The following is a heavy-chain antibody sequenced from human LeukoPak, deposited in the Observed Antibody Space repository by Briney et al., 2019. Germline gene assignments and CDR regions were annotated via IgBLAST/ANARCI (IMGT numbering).Heavy chain of an antibody. V-gene: IGHV4-59*01. CDR1: DGSISSYY. CDR3: ARDRAPVGATGHYYYMDV. CDR2: MYYSGRT. Sequence: SETLSLTCTVSDGSISSYYWSWIRQPPGKGLEWIGFMYYSGRTNYNPSLQSRVSISADTSQNQFSLSLSSVTAADTAVYYCARDRAPVGATGHYYYMDVWGKGTTVTVSS. D-gene: IGHD1-26*01. J-gene: IGHJ6*03.